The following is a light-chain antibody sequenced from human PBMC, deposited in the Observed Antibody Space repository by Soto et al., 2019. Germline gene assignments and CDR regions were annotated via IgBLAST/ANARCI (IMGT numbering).Light chain of an antibody. V-gene: IGKV1-5*01. CDR3: QQYNKWPWT. J-gene: IGKJ1*01. Sequence: DIQMTQSPSTLSASVGDRVTITCRASQSIRSWLAWYQQKPGKAPKLLIYDATSLESGVPSRFSGSGSGTEFTLTISSLQSEDFAVYYCQQYNKWPWTFGQGTKVDIK. CDR2: DAT. CDR1: QSIRSW.